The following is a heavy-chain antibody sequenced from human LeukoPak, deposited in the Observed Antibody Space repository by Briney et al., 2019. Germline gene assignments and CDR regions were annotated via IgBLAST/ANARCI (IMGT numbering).Heavy chain of an antibody. CDR3: ARVRGSSGSYEYYHYMDV. Sequence: SETLSPTCTVSGGSISYFYWSGIRQPAGKGLEWIGRIYTSGSTNYNPSLKSRVTMSVDTSKKQFSLKLSSVTAADTAVYYCARVRGSSGSYEYYHYMDVWGKGTTVTISS. V-gene: IGHV4-4*07. D-gene: IGHD1-26*01. J-gene: IGHJ6*03. CDR1: GGSISYFY. CDR2: IYTSGST.